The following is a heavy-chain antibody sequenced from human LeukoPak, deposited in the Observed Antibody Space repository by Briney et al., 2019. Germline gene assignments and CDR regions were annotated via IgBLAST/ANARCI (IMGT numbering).Heavy chain of an antibody. J-gene: IGHJ4*02. CDR3: AREEEGGTFDY. CDR1: GYTFTSFY. Sequence: ASVKVSCKASGYTFTSFYMRWVRQAPGQGLEWMGIVKPSGGSTDYAQNFQGRVTMTWDTSTSTVYMELSSLRSEDTAVYYCAREEEGGTFDYWGQGTLVTVSS. V-gene: IGHV1-46*01. D-gene: IGHD3-16*01. CDR2: VKPSGGST.